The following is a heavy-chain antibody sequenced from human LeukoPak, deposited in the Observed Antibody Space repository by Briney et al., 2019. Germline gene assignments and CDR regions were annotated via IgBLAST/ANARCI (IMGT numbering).Heavy chain of an antibody. Sequence: GGSLRLSCAASGFTFSSYAMHWVRQAPGKGLEWVAVISYDGSNKYYADSVEGRFTISRDNSKNTLYLQMNSLRAEDTAVYYCAGDGYSGDYYYGMDVWGQGTTVTVSS. CDR1: GFTFSSYA. V-gene: IGHV3-30-3*01. J-gene: IGHJ6*02. CDR3: AGDGYSGDYYYGMDV. D-gene: IGHD5-12*01. CDR2: ISYDGSNK.